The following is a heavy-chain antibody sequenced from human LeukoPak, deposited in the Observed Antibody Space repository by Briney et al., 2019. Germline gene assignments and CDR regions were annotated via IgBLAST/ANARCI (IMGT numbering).Heavy chain of an antibody. CDR2: IYPGDSDT. V-gene: IGHV5-51*01. Sequence: GSLKISCKGSGYSFTSYWIGWVRQMPGKGLEWMGIIYPGDSDTRYSPSFQGQVTISADKSISTAYLQWSSLKASDTAMYYCARPHSRAAAGLDYWGQGTLVTVSS. J-gene: IGHJ4*02. D-gene: IGHD6-13*01. CDR3: ARPHSRAAAGLDY. CDR1: GYSFTSYW.